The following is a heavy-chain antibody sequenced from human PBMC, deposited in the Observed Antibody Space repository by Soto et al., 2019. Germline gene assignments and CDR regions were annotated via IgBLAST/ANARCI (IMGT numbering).Heavy chain of an antibody. D-gene: IGHD3-22*01. CDR3: ADYDPKIDAFAI. Sequence: SETLSLTCTVSGGSISSGDYYWSWIRQPPGKGLEWIGYIYYSGSTYYNPSLKSRVTISVDTSKNQFSLKLSSVTAADTAVYYCADYDPKIDAFAIWGQGTMVTVSS. J-gene: IGHJ3*02. V-gene: IGHV4-30-4*01. CDR1: GGSISSGDYY. CDR2: IYYSGST.